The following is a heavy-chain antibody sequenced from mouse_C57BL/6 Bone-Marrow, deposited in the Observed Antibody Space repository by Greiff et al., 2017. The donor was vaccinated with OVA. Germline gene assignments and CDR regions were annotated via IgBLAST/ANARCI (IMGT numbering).Heavy chain of an antibody. V-gene: IGHV1-69*01. J-gene: IGHJ1*03. CDR1: GYTFTSYW. Sequence: QVQLQQPGAELVMPGASVKLSCKASGYTFTSYWMHWVKQRPGQGLEWIGEIDPSDSYTNYNQKFKGKSTLTVDKSSSTAYMQLSRLTPADSAVYYCARWWDSTTVVDWYFDGWGTGTTVTVSA. CDR2: IDPSDSYT. D-gene: IGHD1-1*01. CDR3: ARWWDSTTVVDWYFDG.